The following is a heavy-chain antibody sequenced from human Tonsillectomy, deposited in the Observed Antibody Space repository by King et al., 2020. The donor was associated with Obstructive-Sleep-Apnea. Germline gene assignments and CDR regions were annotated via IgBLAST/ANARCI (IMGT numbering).Heavy chain of an antibody. CDR3: TTEYYYDSSGYYYVWGYFDY. CDR2: FKSKTDGGTT. CDR1: GFTFSNAW. V-gene: IGHV3-15*01. J-gene: IGHJ4*02. Sequence: QLVQSGGGLVKPGGSLRLSCAASGFTFSNAWMSWVRQAPGKGLEWVGRFKSKTDGGTTDYAAPVKVRFTISKDYSKNTLYLQMNSLKTEDTAVYYCTTEYYYDSSGYYYVWGYFDYWGQGTLVTVSS. D-gene: IGHD3-22*01.